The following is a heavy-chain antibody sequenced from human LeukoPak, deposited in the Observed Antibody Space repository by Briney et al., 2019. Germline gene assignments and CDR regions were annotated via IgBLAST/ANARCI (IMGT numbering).Heavy chain of an antibody. CDR3: ARSYYDSSGYYYYYYGMDV. Sequence: GASVKVSCKASGYTFTSYGISWVRQAPGQGLEWMGWISAYNGNTNYAQKLQGRVTMTTDTSTSTAYMELRSLRSDDTAVYYCARSYYDSSGYYYYYYGMDVWGQGTTVTVSS. V-gene: IGHV1-18*01. CDR1: GYTFTSYG. CDR2: ISAYNGNT. D-gene: IGHD3-22*01. J-gene: IGHJ6*02.